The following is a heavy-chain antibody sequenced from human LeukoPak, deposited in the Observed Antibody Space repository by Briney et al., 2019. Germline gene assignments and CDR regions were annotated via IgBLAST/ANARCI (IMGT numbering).Heavy chain of an antibody. D-gene: IGHD6-25*01. Sequence: PGKSLRLSCAASGFTFSTYSMTWVRQAPGKGLEWVSSISSASTAIYYADSVKGRFTVSRDNAKNSLYLQLGSLRAEDTAVYYCARLRPTATYYFDYWGQGILVTVSS. CDR2: ISSASTAI. J-gene: IGHJ4*02. CDR1: GFTFSTYS. CDR3: ARLRPTATYYFDY. V-gene: IGHV3-21*01.